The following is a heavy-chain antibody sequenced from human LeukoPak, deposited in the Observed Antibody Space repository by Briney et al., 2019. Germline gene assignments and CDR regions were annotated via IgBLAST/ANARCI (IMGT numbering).Heavy chain of an antibody. J-gene: IGHJ4*02. Sequence: PSETLSLTCAVSGDSISSSDWWNWVRQSPGKGLEWIGEIHHSGNIIYNPSLKSRVTISVDESKNQFSLKLSSVTAADTAVYYCARDSASGDTWSFDYWGQGTLVTVSS. V-gene: IGHV4-4*02. CDR2: IHHSGNI. D-gene: IGHD2-21*02. CDR3: ARDSASGDTWSFDY. CDR1: GDSISSSDW.